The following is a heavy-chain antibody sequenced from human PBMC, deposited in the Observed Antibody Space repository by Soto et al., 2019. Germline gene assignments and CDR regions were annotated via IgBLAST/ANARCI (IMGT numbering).Heavy chain of an antibody. J-gene: IGHJ6*02. Sequence: PTENLSLTCAVYGGSFSGYYWSWIRQPPGKGLEWIGEINHSGSTNYNPSLKSRVTISVDTSKNQFSLKLSSVTAADTAVYYCAIGFIKYDILSRNYYYGMDVWGQGTTVTVSS. CDR1: GGSFSGYY. CDR3: AIGFIKYDILSRNYYYGMDV. V-gene: IGHV4-34*01. D-gene: IGHD3-9*01. CDR2: INHSGST.